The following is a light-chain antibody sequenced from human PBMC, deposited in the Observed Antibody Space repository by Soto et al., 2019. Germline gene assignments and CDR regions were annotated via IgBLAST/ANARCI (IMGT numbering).Light chain of an antibody. CDR2: GIS. J-gene: IGLJ2*01. V-gene: IGLV1-40*01. CDR1: SSNIGAGDA. CDR3: QSYDSSLSGYVV. Sequence: QSVLTQPPSVSGAPGQRVTISCTGSSSNIGAGDAIHWYQQLPGTAPKLLIYGISNRPSGVPDRFSGSKSVSSASLAIPGLQAEDEADYYCQSYDSSLSGYVVFGGGTKLTVL.